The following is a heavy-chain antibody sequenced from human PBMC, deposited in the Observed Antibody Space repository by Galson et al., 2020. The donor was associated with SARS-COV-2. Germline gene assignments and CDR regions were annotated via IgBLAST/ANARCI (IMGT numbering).Heavy chain of an antibody. D-gene: IGHD6-13*01. J-gene: IGHJ5*01. CDR3: AKDPRSSSGTDWFDS. V-gene: IGHV3-23*01. Sequence: GGSLRLSCAASGFTFASYAMSWVRQAPGKGLEWVSSISGSGGSTYYADSVKGRFTISRDNSKNTLYLQINSLRAADTAEYYCAKDPRSSSGTDWFDSWGQGTLVTVSS. CDR1: GFTFASYA. CDR2: ISGSGGST.